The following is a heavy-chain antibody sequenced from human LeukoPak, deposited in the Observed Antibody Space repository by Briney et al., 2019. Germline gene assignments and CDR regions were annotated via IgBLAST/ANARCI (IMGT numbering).Heavy chain of an antibody. CDR1: GFSVSSDF. Sequence: PGGSLRLSCAASGFSVSSDFMNWVRQAPGKGLEWVSVIYSGGSTYYADSVKGRFTISRDNSKNTLYLQMNSLRAEDTAVYYCAKVSVGLAAAGYIDYWGQGTLVTVSS. CDR2: IYSGGST. CDR3: AKVSVGLAAAGYIDY. D-gene: IGHD6-13*01. J-gene: IGHJ4*02. V-gene: IGHV3-53*01.